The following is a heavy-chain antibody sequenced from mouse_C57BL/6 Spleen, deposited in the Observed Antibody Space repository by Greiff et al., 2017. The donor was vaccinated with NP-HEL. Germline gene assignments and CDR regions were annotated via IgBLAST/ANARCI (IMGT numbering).Heavy chain of an antibody. Sequence: VQLQQSGAELAKPGASVKLSCKASGYTFTSYWMQWVKQRPGQGLEWIGEIDPSDSYTNYNQKFKGKATLTVDTSSSTAYMQLSSLTSEDSAVYYCATSYGSSYSWFAYWGQGTLVTVSA. CDR3: ATSYGSSYSWFAY. CDR1: GYTFTSYW. V-gene: IGHV1-50*01. J-gene: IGHJ3*01. D-gene: IGHD1-1*01. CDR2: IDPSDSYT.